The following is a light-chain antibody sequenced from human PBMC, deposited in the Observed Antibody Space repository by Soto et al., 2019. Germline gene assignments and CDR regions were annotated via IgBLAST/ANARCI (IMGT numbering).Light chain of an antibody. J-gene: IGKJ4*01. CDR2: GAS. V-gene: IGKV3-20*01. CDR1: QSVSSNS. Sequence: EIALTQSPGTLSLSPGERATLSCRASQSVSSNSLAWYQQKPGQAPRLVIYGASSRASGIPDRFSGSGSGTDFTLTINRLQPEDFAVYYCQQYGSSVVTFGGGSKVEIK. CDR3: QQYGSSVVT.